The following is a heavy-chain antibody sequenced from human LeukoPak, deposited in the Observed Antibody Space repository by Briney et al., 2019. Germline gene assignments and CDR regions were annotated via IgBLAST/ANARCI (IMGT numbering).Heavy chain of an antibody. Sequence: GGSLRLSCVVSGFTFSSYWMHWVRQVPGKGLVWDSRINSDGSSTSYADSVRGRFTISRDNANNTLYLQMNSLRAEETAVYYCARGSSTWFDPWGQGTLVTVSS. V-gene: IGHV3-74*01. J-gene: IGHJ5*02. CDR2: INSDGSST. CDR3: ARGSSTWFDP. CDR1: GFTFSSYW.